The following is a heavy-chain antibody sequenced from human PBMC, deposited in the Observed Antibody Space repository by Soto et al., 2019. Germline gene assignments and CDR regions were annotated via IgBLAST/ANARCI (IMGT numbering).Heavy chain of an antibody. V-gene: IGHV1-46*01. Sequence: QVQLVQSGAEVKKPGASVKVSCKASGYTFTSYYMHWVRQAPGQGLEWMGIINPSGGSTSYAQKFQGRVTMARDTSTITVYMELSSLRSEDTAVYYGARYVIRQCMTHNWFDLWGQGTLVTVSS. CDR3: ARYVIRQCMTHNWFDL. CDR1: GYTFTSYY. CDR2: INPSGGST. J-gene: IGHJ5*02. D-gene: IGHD3-10*01.